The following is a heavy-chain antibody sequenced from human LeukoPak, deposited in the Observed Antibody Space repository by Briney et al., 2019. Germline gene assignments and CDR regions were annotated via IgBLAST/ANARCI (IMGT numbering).Heavy chain of an antibody. CDR2: ISGSVGST. CDR3: AKVVAYYGGLTRFDP. V-gene: IGHV3-23*01. J-gene: IGHJ5*02. D-gene: IGHD3-10*01. CDR1: GFTFSSYA. Sequence: GGSLRLSCAASGFTFSSYAMSWVGQAPGKGLEWVSDISGSVGSTYYADSVNCLVTTSTDNSTNTLYLQMNCLRPQDTAVYACAKVVAYYGGLTRFDPWGQGTLVTAFS.